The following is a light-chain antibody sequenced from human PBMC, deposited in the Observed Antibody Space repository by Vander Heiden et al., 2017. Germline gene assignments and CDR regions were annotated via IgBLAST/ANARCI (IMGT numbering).Light chain of an antibody. CDR1: HVIRNE. J-gene: IGKJ5*01. V-gene: IGKV1-17*01. Sequence: IQLSPSPSSLSASVGARVTITCRPSHVIRNELGWYQQKPGKAPKRLIYGASSLQSGVPARFSGSGSGTDFTLTISSLQPEDLATYFCLHYNSYPVTFGQGTRLENK. CDR3: LHYNSYPVT. CDR2: GAS.